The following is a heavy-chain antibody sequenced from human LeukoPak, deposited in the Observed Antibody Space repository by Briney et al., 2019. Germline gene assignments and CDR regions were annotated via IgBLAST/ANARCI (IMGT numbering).Heavy chain of an antibody. V-gene: IGHV3-21*01. D-gene: IGHD3-10*01. Sequence: GGSLRLSCAASGFTFSSYAMHWFRQAPGKGLEWVSSISDSSIYIYYADSLKGRFTISRDNAKNSLYLQMSSLRAEDTAVYYCARSWFGVDYWGQGTLVTVSS. J-gene: IGHJ4*02. CDR3: ARSWFGVDY. CDR2: ISDSSIYI. CDR1: GFTFSSYA.